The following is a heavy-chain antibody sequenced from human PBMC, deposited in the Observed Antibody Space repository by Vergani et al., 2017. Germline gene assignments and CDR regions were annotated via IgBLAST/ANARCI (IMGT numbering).Heavy chain of an antibody. CDR2: ISYGGSNK. Sequence: QVQLVESGGGVVQPGRSLRLSCAASGFTFSSYAMHWVRQAPGKGLEWVAVISYGGSNKYYADSVKGRLTISRDNSKNTQYLQRNSLRDEDTAVYYCERDGGDSGYDFDYFDDWGQGTMVTVSS. CDR3: ERDGGDSGYDFDYFDD. CDR1: GFTFSSYA. J-gene: IGHJ4*02. V-gene: IGHV3-30-3*01. D-gene: IGHD5-12*01.